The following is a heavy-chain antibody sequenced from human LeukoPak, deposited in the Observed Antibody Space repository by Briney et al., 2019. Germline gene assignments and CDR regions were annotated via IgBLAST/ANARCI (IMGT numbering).Heavy chain of an antibody. J-gene: IGHJ4*02. Sequence: TGGSLRLSCAAAGFAFSRDSMNWVRQAPGKGLEWVSSISSSSSYIYYADSVKGRFTISRDNAKNSLYLQMNSLRAEDTAVYYCARDFNSGSFDYWGQGTLVTVSS. V-gene: IGHV3-21*01. CDR2: ISSSSSYI. CDR1: GFAFSRDS. CDR3: ARDFNSGSFDY. D-gene: IGHD6-19*01.